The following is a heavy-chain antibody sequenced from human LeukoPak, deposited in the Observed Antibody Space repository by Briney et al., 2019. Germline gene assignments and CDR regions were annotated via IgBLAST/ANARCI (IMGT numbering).Heavy chain of an antibody. V-gene: IGHV3-23*01. Sequence: GGSLRLSCAASGFTFSSYAMSWVRQAPGKGLEWVSAISGSGGSTYYADSVKGRFTISRDNSKNTLYLQMNSLRAEDTAVYYCAKDLMRIAGVGDTILNGDYWGQGTLVTVSS. CDR2: ISGSGGST. J-gene: IGHJ4*02. CDR3: AKDLMRIAGVGDTILNGDY. CDR1: GFTFSSYA. D-gene: IGHD3-9*01.